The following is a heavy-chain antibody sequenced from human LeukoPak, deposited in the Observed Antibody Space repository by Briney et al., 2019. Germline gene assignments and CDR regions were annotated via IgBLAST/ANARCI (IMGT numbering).Heavy chain of an antibody. D-gene: IGHD6-6*01. CDR2: IRSKANNYAT. Sequence: GGSLRLSCAASGFTFSASAVHWVRQASGKGLEWIGRIRSKANNYATAYAGSLKGRFTVSRDDSKNTAYLQMNSLKTEDSAVYFCARDSSSEGPLDYWGQGTLVAVSS. CDR3: ARDSSSEGPLDY. V-gene: IGHV3-73*01. CDR1: GFTFSASA. J-gene: IGHJ4*02.